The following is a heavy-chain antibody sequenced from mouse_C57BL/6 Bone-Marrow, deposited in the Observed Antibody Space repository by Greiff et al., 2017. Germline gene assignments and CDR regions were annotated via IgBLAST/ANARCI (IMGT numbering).Heavy chain of an antibody. CDR3: AKNGYVTGGYYFDY. V-gene: IGHV2-4*01. CDR2: IWSGGST. J-gene: IGHJ2*01. CDR1: GFSLTSYG. Sequence: QVQLKESGPGLVQPSQSLSITCTVSGFSLTSYGVHWVRQPPGKGLEWLGVIWSGGSTDYNAAFISRLSISKDNSKSQVFFKMNSLQADDTAIYYCAKNGYVTGGYYFDYWGQGTTLTVSS. D-gene: IGHD2-2*01.